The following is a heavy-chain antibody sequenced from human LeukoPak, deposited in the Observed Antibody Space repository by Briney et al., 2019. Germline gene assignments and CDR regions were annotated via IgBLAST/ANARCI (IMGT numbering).Heavy chain of an antibody. CDR2: ISAYNGNT. CDR3: AILEGGVGYDGDGWFDP. V-gene: IGHV1-18*04. Sequence: ASVKVSCKASGYTLTSYGISWVRQAPGQGLEWMGWISAYNGNTNYAQKLQGRVTMTTDTSTSTAYMELRSLRSDDTAVYYCAILEGGVGYDGDGWFDPWGQGTLVTVSS. J-gene: IGHJ5*02. D-gene: IGHD5-12*01. CDR1: GYTLTSYG.